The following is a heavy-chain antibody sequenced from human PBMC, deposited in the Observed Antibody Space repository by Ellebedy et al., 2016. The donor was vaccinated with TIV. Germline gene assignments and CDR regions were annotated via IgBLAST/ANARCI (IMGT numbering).Heavy chain of an antibody. CDR3: ARDGGNWSYGPFFDY. CDR2: IYTSGST. Sequence: SETLSLXXTVSGGSISSYYWSWIRQPAGKGLEWIGRIYTSGSTNYNPSLKSRVTMSVDTSKNQFSLKLSSVTAADTAVYYCARDGGNWSYGPFFDYWGQGTLVTVSS. J-gene: IGHJ4*02. D-gene: IGHD1-7*01. CDR1: GGSISSYY. V-gene: IGHV4-4*07.